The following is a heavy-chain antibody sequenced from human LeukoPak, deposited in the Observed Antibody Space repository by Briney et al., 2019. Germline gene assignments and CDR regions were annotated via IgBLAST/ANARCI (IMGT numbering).Heavy chain of an antibody. D-gene: IGHD3-3*01. CDR3: ARGFRITIFGVVIAYFDY. V-gene: IGHV1-18*01. CDR2: ISAYNGNT. Sequence: ASVKVSCKASGYTFTSYGISWVRQAPGQGLEWMGWISAYNGNTNYAQKLQGRVTMTTDTSTSTAYMELRSLRSDDTAVYYCARGFRITIFGVVIAYFDYWGQGTLVTVSS. J-gene: IGHJ4*02. CDR1: GYTFTSYG.